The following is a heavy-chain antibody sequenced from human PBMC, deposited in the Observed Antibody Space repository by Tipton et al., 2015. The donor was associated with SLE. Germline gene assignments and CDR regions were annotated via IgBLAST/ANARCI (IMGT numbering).Heavy chain of an antibody. J-gene: IGHJ4*02. CDR1: GFSISSGYY. D-gene: IGHD2-8*01. V-gene: IGHV4-38-2*02. CDR3: AEGDAKGVLDY. CDR2: IYHSGTT. Sequence: TLSLTCTVSGFSISSGYYWGWIRQPPGKGLEWIGTIYHSGTTYYSSSLKSRVTISMDTSTNQFSLNLRSLTAADTAVYYCAEGDAKGVLDYWGQGTLVNVSS.